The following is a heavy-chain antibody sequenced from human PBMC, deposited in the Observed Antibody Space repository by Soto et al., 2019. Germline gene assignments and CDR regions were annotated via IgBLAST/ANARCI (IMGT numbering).Heavy chain of an antibody. J-gene: IGHJ5*02. CDR1: RDSVTSVNNY. D-gene: IGHD1-20*01. V-gene: IGHV4-61*01. CDR2: VSYEGSV. Sequence: QVQLQESGPGLVKASETLSLTCTVSRDSVTSVNNYWSWIRQPPGKGLEWIGYVSYEGSVNYEPSLMSRLTISLDEPKNQFSLHLTSVTAADTALYFCARGSAWPNNFFDPWGQGIRVIVSS. CDR3: ARGSAWPNNFFDP.